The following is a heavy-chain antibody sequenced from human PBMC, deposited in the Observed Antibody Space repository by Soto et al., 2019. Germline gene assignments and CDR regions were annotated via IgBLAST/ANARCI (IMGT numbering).Heavy chain of an antibody. CDR1: GFSLSTSGVG. J-gene: IGHJ4*02. Sequence: QITLKESGPTLVKPTQTLTLTCTFSGFSLSTSGVGVGWIRQPPGKALEWLALIYWDDDKRYSPSLKSRLTITKDTSKNQGVLTMTNMDPVDTATYYCAHRRGDSGDVIVDYWGQGTLVTVSS. CDR3: AHRRGDSGDVIVDY. CDR2: IYWDDDK. V-gene: IGHV2-5*02. D-gene: IGHD4-17*01.